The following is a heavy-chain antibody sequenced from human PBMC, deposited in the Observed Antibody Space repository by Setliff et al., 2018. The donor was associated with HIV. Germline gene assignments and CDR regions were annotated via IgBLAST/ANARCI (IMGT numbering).Heavy chain of an antibody. CDR1: GFTFRNYW. Sequence: PGGSLRLSCVASGFTFRNYWMSWVRQAPGKGLEWVANIKQDGTEKYYVDSVKGRFTISRDNAKKSLYLQMNSLRGEDTAVYYCARKLRPGHGMDVWGQGTTVTVSS. CDR3: ARKLRPGHGMDV. D-gene: IGHD3-10*01. J-gene: IGHJ6*02. V-gene: IGHV3-7*01. CDR2: IKQDGTEK.